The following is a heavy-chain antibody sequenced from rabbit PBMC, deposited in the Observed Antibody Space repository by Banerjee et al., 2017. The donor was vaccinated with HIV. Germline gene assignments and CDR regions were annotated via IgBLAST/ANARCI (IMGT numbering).Heavy chain of an antibody. CDR2: INTGSGST. V-gene: IGHV1S45*01. D-gene: IGHD4-2*01. CDR1: GFSFSNKYV. CDR3: ARRADYAGGGNFNL. Sequence: QEQLEESGGDLVKPEGSLTLTCTASGFSFSNKYVMCWVRQAPGKGLEWIACINTGSGSTWYANWAKGRFTISKTSSTTVTLQMTSLTAADTATYFCARRADYAGGGNFNLWGPGTLVTVS. J-gene: IGHJ4*01.